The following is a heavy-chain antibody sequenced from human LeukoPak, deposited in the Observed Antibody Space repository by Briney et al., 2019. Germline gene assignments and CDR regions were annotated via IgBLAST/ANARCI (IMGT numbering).Heavy chain of an antibody. J-gene: IGHJ4*02. V-gene: IGHV3-7*01. Sequence: PGGSLRLFCSASGFTFSTYWMTSVRQATGKGLEWVALMKPDGSDKYYVESVKGRFTISRDNAENSLFLQMNSLRAEDTAVYYCARAPLRHTWFQYFDFWGEGTLVTVSS. CDR1: GFTFSTYW. CDR2: MKPDGSDK. D-gene: IGHD3-9*01. CDR3: ARAPLRHTWFQYFDF.